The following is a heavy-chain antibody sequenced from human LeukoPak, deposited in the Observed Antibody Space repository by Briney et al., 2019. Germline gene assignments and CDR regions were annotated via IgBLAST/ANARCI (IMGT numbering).Heavy chain of an antibody. CDR2: IRYDGSNK. V-gene: IGHV3-30*02. CDR1: GLTFSDHY. J-gene: IGHJ4*02. D-gene: IGHD4/OR15-4a*01. Sequence: GGSLRLSCAASGLTFSDHYMDWVRQAPGKGLEWVAFIRYDGSNKYYADSVKGRFTISRDNSKNTLYLQMNSLRAEDTAVYYCAKSARVAQPYGGFDYWGQGTLVTVSS. CDR3: AKSARVAQPYGGFDY.